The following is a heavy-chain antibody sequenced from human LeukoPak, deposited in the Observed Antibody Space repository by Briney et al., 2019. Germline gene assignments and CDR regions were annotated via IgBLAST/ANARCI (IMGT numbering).Heavy chain of an antibody. Sequence: SQTLSLTCTVSGGPISSGGYYWSWIRQHPGKGLEWIGYIYYSGSTYYNPSLKSRVTISVDTSKNQFSLKLSSVTAADTAVYYCARFVGGSGYPIDYWGQGTLVTVSS. D-gene: IGHD3-22*01. CDR2: IYYSGST. CDR3: ARFVGGSGYPIDY. V-gene: IGHV4-31*03. J-gene: IGHJ4*02. CDR1: GGPISSGGYY.